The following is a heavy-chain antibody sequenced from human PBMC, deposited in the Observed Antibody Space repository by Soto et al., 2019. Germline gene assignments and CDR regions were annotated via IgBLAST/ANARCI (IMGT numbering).Heavy chain of an antibody. CDR1: GFTFSSYA. V-gene: IGHV3-64*01. Sequence: GGSLRLSCAASGFTFSSYAMHWVRQAPGKRLKYVSAISSNGGSTYYANSVKGRFTISRDNSKHTLYLQMNSLRAEDTAVYYCARDGEVDYYYYMDVWGKGTTVTVS. J-gene: IGHJ6*03. CDR2: ISSNGGST. CDR3: ARDGEVDYYYYMDV.